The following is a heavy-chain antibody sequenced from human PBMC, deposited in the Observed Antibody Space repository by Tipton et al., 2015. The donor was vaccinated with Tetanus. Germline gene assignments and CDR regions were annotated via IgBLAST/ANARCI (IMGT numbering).Heavy chain of an antibody. CDR3: ARSSIAGRWFDP. V-gene: IGHV1-46*01. Sequence: QSGPEVKKPGASVKVSCKASGYTFTSYYMHWVRQAPGQGLEWMGIINPSGGSASYAQKFQGRVTMTRDTSTSTVYMELSSLRSEDTAVYYCARSSIAGRWFDPWGQGTLVTVSS. D-gene: IGHD6-6*01. J-gene: IGHJ5*02. CDR1: GYTFTSYY. CDR2: INPSGGSA.